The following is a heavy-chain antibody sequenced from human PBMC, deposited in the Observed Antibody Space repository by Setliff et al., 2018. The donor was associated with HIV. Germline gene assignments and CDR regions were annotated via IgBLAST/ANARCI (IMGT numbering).Heavy chain of an antibody. J-gene: IGHJ3*02. D-gene: IGHD6-19*01. CDR2: IRSGSGTV. Sequence: GESLKISCAASGFTFSSYSMNWVRQSPGKGLEWVSYIRSGSGTVYYADSVRGRFTMSRDNAKNSLYLQMNSLRAEDTAVYYCARYALAVPGYHNAFDIWGQGTMVTV. CDR1: GFTFSSYS. V-gene: IGHV3-48*01. CDR3: ARYALAVPGYHNAFDI.